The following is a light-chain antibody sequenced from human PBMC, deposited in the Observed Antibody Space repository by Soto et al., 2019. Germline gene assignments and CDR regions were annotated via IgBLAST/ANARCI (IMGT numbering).Light chain of an antibody. CDR1: SSDVGSYNL. Sequence: QSVLTQPASVSGSPGQWITISCTGTSSDVGSYNLVSWYQQHPGKAPKLMIYEGSKRPSGVSNRFSGSKSGNTASLTISGLQAEDEADYYCCSYAGRGGVFGTGTKVTVL. CDR3: CSYAGRGGV. CDR2: EGS. V-gene: IGLV2-23*01. J-gene: IGLJ1*01.